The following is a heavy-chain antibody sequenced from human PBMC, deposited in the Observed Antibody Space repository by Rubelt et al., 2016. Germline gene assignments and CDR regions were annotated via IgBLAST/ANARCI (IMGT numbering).Heavy chain of an antibody. V-gene: IGHV3-48*03. CDR1: GFTFSSYE. CDR2: ISSSGSTI. D-gene: IGHD3-22*01. CDR3: ASSASGYYYDGYGGE. J-gene: IGHJ4*02. Sequence: DVQLLESGGGLVQPGGSLRLSCAASGFTFSSYEMNWVRQAPGKGLEWVSYISSSGSTIYYADSVNGRLTISRDNAKNSLYLQMNSLRAEDTAVYYWASSASGYYYDGYGGEWGQGTLVTVSS.